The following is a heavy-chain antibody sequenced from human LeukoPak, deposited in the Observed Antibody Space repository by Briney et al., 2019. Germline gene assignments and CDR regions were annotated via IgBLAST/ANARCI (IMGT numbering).Heavy chain of an antibody. CDR1: GGSISSSRYY. V-gene: IGHV4-39*01. CDR3: ARHVQDTTLVPDAFDI. J-gene: IGHJ3*02. D-gene: IGHD5-18*01. Sequence: SETLSLTCTVSGGSISSSRYYWDWIRQPPGKGLEWTGNIYYSGSTYYSPSLKSRVTISVDTSKNQFSLKLSSVTAADTAVYYCARHVQDTTLVPDAFDIWGQGTMVAVSS. CDR2: IYYSGST.